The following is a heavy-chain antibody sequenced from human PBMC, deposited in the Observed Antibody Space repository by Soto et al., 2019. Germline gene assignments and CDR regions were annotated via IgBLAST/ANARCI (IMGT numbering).Heavy chain of an antibody. Sequence: SETLSLTCTVSGGSISSFDWNWIRQPPGKGLEWIGYISYSGSTNYNPSLKSRVTISVDTSKNQFSLKLSSVTAADTAVYYCARHLIVVATAAAFDIWGQGTMVTVS. J-gene: IGHJ3*02. CDR2: ISYSGST. D-gene: IGHD1-26*01. V-gene: IGHV4-59*08. CDR3: ARHLIVVATAAAFDI. CDR1: GGSISSFD.